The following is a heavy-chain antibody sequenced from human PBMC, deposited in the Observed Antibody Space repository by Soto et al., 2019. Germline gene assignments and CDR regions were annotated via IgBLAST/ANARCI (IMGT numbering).Heavy chain of an antibody. J-gene: IGHJ6*03. V-gene: IGHV3-7*01. D-gene: IGHD2-15*01. CDR1: GFTFSSYW. CDR2: IKQDGSEK. CDR3: ARSRGYCSGGSCYSSLYYYYMDV. Sequence: PGGSLRLSCAASGFTFSSYWISWVRQAPGKGLEWVANIKQDGSEKYYVDSVKGRFTISRDNAKNSLYLQMNSLRAEDTAVYYCARSRGYCSGGSCYSSLYYYYMDVWGKGTTVTVSS.